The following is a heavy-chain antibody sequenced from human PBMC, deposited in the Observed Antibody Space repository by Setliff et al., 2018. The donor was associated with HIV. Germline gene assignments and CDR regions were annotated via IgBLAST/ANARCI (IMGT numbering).Heavy chain of an antibody. D-gene: IGHD3-3*01. V-gene: IGHV4-34*01. J-gene: IGHJ5*02. CDR1: GASLSGDY. Sequence: SETLSLTCAVYGASLSGDYWTWIRQPPGRGMEWIGEINHGGHTNYNPSLKSRVTMSLDTSKSQFSLNLTSVTAADTAVYYCARGVGRFGVVTWFHPWGHGMLVTVS. CDR2: INHGGHT. CDR3: ARGVGRFGVVTWFHP.